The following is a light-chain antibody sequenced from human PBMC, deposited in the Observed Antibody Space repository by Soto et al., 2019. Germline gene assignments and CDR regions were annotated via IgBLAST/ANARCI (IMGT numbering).Light chain of an antibody. CDR3: HQRSTWPLT. J-gene: IGKJ4*01. Sequence: EIVLTQSQATLSLSPGEGAALSCRASQSVSRFLAWYQQKPGQAPRLLIYGASNRATGIPTRFSGSGSGTDFTLTISSLEAEDFALYYCHQRSTWPLTFGGGTKVEIK. CDR2: GAS. V-gene: IGKV3-11*01. CDR1: QSVSRF.